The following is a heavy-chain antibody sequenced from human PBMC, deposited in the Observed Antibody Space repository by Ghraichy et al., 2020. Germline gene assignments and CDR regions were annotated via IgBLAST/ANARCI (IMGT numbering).Heavy chain of an antibody. V-gene: IGHV3-15*01. CDR1: GFTFSNAW. Sequence: GGSLRLSCAASGFTFSNAWMSWVRQAPGKGLEWVGRIKSKTDGGTTDYAAPVKGRFTISRDDSKNTLYLQMNSLKTEDTAVYYCTTSYQLPGNWFDPWGQGTLVTVSS. CDR2: IKSKTDGGTT. D-gene: IGHD2-2*01. J-gene: IGHJ5*02. CDR3: TTSYQLPGNWFDP.